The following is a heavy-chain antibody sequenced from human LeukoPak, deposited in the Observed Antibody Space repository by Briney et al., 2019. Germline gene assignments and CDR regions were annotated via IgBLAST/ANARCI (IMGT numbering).Heavy chain of an antibody. Sequence: GGSLRLSCAASGFTFSSYAMHWVRQAPGKGLEGVAFIRYDGNNKYYADSVKGRFTISRDNSRDTLYLQMNSLRADDTAFYYCTKGDDYGANTRLPKYNWFDPWGQGTLVTVSS. J-gene: IGHJ5*02. CDR2: IRYDGNNK. V-gene: IGHV3-30*02. D-gene: IGHD4-23*01. CDR3: TKGDDYGANTRLPKYNWFDP. CDR1: GFTFSSYA.